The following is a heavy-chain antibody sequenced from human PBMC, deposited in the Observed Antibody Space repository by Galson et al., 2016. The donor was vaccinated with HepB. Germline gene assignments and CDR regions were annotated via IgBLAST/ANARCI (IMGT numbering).Heavy chain of an antibody. CDR1: GDSIRSYF. D-gene: IGHD1-1*01. CDR3: ARAPGQLFDS. CDR2: IYYSGST. J-gene: IGHJ4*02. Sequence: SETLSLTCSVSGDSIRSYFWSWIRQPPGKGLEWIGYIYYSGSTNYNPSLKSRVTMSVDTSRNQLSLKLSSVTAADTAVYYCARAPGQLFDSWGQGVLVIVSS. V-gene: IGHV4-59*01.